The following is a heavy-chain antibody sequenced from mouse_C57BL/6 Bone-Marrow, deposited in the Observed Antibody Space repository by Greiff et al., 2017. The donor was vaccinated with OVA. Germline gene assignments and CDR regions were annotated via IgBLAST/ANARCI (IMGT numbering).Heavy chain of an antibody. CDR2: INPNNGGT. V-gene: IGHV1-18*01. D-gene: IGHD1-1*01. J-gene: IGHJ3*01. Sequence: VQLQQSGPELVKPGASVKIPCKASGYTFTDYNMDWVKQSHGKSLEWIGDINPNNGGTIYNQKFKGKATLTVDKSSSTAYMELRSLTSEDTAVYYCAREGWDDYYGSSWRFAYWGQGTRVTVSA. CDR3: AREGWDDYYGSSWRFAY. CDR1: GYTFTDYN.